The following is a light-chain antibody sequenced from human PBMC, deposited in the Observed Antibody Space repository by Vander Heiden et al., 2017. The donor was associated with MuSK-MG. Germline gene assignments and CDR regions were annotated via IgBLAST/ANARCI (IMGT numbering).Light chain of an antibody. CDR3: CSYAGSTTFRI. CDR1: SSDVGSYNL. J-gene: IGLJ2*01. CDR2: EVT. V-gene: IGLV2-23*02. Sequence: QSALPQPSSVSRSPGQSFTISCTGTSSDVGSYNLVSWYHQHAGKAPKRLSEEVTRRHSGVSIRFSGSKSGNTDSLTISGLQAEDQPEYDCCSYAGSTTFRIFGGGTKLTVL.